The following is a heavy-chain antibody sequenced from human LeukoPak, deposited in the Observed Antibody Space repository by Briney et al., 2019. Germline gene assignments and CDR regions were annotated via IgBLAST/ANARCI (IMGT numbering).Heavy chain of an antibody. Sequence: PSETLSLTCAVSGGSISSSNWWSWVRQPPGKGLEWIGEIYHSGSTNYNPSLESRVTISVDTSKNRFSLKLSSVTAADTAVYYCARDRYSGYGGFGAFDIWGQGTMVTVSS. D-gene: IGHD5-12*01. CDR2: IYHSGST. CDR3: ARDRYSGYGGFGAFDI. V-gene: IGHV4-4*02. J-gene: IGHJ3*02. CDR1: GGSISSSNW.